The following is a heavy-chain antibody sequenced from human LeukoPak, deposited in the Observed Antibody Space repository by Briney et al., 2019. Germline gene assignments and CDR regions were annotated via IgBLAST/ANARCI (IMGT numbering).Heavy chain of an antibody. CDR3: ARDHGNDWSWYIDL. Sequence: PSGTLSLTCAVSGGSISSSNWWSWVRQPPGKGLEWIGEIYHSGSTNYNPSLKSRVTISVDTSKKQFSLKLSSVTAADTAVYYCARDHGNDWSWYIDLWGRGTLVTVSS. CDR1: GGSISSSNW. D-gene: IGHD3-9*01. J-gene: IGHJ2*01. V-gene: IGHV4-4*02. CDR2: IYHSGST.